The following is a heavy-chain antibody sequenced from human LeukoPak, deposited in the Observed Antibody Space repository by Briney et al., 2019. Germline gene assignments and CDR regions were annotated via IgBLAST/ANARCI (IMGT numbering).Heavy chain of an antibody. D-gene: IGHD3-22*01. CDR1: GFTFSSYS. V-gene: IGHV3-23*01. CDR3: AKDRNPYDSSGYYYFDY. Sequence: PGGTLRLSCAASGFTFSSYSMSWVRQAPGKGLEWVSAISGSGGSTYYADSVKGRFTISRDNSKNTLYLQMNSLRAEDTAVYYCAKDRNPYDSSGYYYFDYWGQGTLVTVSS. CDR2: ISGSGGST. J-gene: IGHJ4*02.